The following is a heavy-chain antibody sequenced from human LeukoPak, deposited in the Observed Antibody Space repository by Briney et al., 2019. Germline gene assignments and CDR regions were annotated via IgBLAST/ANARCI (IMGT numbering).Heavy chain of an antibody. CDR3: ARYRGVVGIDY. Sequence: WETLSLTCAVYGESFSGYYWNWIRQPPGKGLEWIGEINHSGNTKYNPSLKSRVTISADTSKNQFSLKLSSVTAADTAVYYCARYRGVVGIDYWGQRTPVTVSS. V-gene: IGHV4-34*01. D-gene: IGHD2-15*01. J-gene: IGHJ4*02. CDR1: GESFSGYY. CDR2: INHSGNT.